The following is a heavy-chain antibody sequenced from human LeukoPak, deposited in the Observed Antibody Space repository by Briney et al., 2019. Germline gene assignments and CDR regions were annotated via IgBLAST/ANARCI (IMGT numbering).Heavy chain of an antibody. CDR1: GFTFSSYA. CDR2: ISGSGGST. J-gene: IGHJ4*02. V-gene: IGHV3-23*01. Sequence: PGGSLRLSCAASGFTFSSYAMSWVRQAPGKGLEWVSAISGSGGSTYYADSVKGRFTISRDNSKNTLYLQMNNLRAEDTAVYYCAKDQGITIFGVVGYFDYWGQGTLVTVSS. CDR3: AKDQGITIFGVVGYFDY. D-gene: IGHD3-3*01.